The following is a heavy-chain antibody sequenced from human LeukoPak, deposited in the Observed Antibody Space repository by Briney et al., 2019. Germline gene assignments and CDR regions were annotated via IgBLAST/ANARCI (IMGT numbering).Heavy chain of an antibody. CDR3: ARAPDYGEDVLDY. J-gene: IGHJ4*02. D-gene: IGHD4-17*01. CDR2: ISSSGSTI. CDR1: GFTFSDYY. Sequence: GGSLRLSCAASGFTFSDYYMSWIRQAPGKGLEWVSYISSSGSTIYYADSVKGRFTISRDNAKNSLYLQMNSLRAEDTAVYYCARAPDYGEDVLDYWGQGTLVTVSS. V-gene: IGHV3-11*01.